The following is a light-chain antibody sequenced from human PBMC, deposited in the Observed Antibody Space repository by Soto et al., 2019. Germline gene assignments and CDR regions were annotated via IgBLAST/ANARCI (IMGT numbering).Light chain of an antibody. V-gene: IGLV1-40*01. Sequence: QSVLTQPPSVSGAPGQRVTISCTGNSSNLGAGYDVHWYQQLPGSAPRLLIYGNRNRPSGVPERFSGSKSGNTASLTVSGLQADDEADYYCCSYAGSNNYYLFGPGTKVTVL. CDR3: CSYAGSNNYYL. J-gene: IGLJ1*01. CDR2: GNR. CDR1: SSNLGAGYD.